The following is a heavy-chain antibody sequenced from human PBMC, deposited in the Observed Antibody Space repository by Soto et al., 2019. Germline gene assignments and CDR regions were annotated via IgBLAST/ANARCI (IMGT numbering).Heavy chain of an antibody. CDR1: GVTVSSNY. Sequence: PWETLSLTCAASGVTVSSNYWNWIRQPPGKGLEWVAIIYSDGTTSYADSVKSRFTISRDNFKNTLHLQLNTLTAEDTAVYYCAFFSNWGQGTLVTVPQ. D-gene: IGHD2-2*01. CDR3: AFFSN. J-gene: IGHJ4*02. CDR2: IYSDGTT. V-gene: IGHV3-53*01.